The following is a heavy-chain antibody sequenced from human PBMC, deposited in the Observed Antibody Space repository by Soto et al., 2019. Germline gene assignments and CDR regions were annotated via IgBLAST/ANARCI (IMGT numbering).Heavy chain of an antibody. D-gene: IGHD2-2*01. V-gene: IGHV3-15*01. Sequence: GGSLRLSCAASGFTFSNAWMSWVRQAPGKGLEWVGRIKSKTDGGTTDYAAPVKGRFTISRDDSKNTLYLQMNSLKTEDTAVYYCTTEDIVVVHAAGDYYGMDVWGQGTTVTVSS. CDR2: IKSKTDGGTT. J-gene: IGHJ6*02. CDR1: GFTFSNAW. CDR3: TTEDIVVVHAAGDYYGMDV.